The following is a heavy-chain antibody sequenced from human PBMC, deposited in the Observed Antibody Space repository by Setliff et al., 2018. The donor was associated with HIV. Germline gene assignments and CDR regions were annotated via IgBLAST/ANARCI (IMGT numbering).Heavy chain of an antibody. Sequence: PSETLSLTCSVSGDSISGYYWTWIRQPPGKGLEWIGYIYTGGGTNYNPSLKSRVTISADTSKNQFSLKLNSVTAADTAVYYCARKGDWNYPYDYWGQGTLVTVSS. CDR3: ARKGDWNYPYDY. V-gene: IGHV4-4*09. J-gene: IGHJ4*02. CDR2: IYTGGGT. D-gene: IGHD1-7*01. CDR1: GDSISGYY.